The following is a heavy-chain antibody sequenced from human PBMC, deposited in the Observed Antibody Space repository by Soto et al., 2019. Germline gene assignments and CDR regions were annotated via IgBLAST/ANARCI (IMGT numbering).Heavy chain of an antibody. Sequence: GASVKVSCKASGGTFSSYAISWVRQAPGQGLEWMGGIIPIFGTANYAQKFQGRVTITADESTSTAYMELSSLRSEDTAVYYCANVIYHDYSNPGHSGMDVWGQGTTVTVSS. CDR1: GGTFSSYA. CDR3: ANVIYHDYSNPGHSGMDV. CDR2: IIPIFGTA. D-gene: IGHD4-4*01. J-gene: IGHJ6*02. V-gene: IGHV1-69*13.